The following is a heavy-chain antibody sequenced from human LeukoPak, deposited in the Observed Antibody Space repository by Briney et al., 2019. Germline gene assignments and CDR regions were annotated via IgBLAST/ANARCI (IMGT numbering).Heavy chain of an antibody. Sequence: GXSLQISCKGSGYNFTTQWIGWGRQVPGKGLEWMGIIYPADSDTRYSPSFQGQVTISADKSISTAYLQWSSLKASDTAIYYCARHAPYYYYMDVWGKGTTVTVSS. CDR1: GYNFTTQW. J-gene: IGHJ6*03. V-gene: IGHV5-51*01. CDR3: ARHAPYYYYMDV. CDR2: IYPADSDT.